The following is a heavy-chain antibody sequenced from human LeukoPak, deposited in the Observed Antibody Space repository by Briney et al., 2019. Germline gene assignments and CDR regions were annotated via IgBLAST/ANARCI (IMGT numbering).Heavy chain of an antibody. J-gene: IGHJ4*02. CDR3: ARVDSSGDYFDY. D-gene: IGHD3-22*01. CDR1: GFTFSSYW. Sequence: GGSLRLSCAASGFTFSSYWMSWVRQAPGKGLEWVANIKQDGSEKYYVDSVKGRFTISRDNAKNSLYLQMNSLKTEDTAVYYCARVDSSGDYFDYWGQGTLVTVSS. V-gene: IGHV3-7*03. CDR2: IKQDGSEK.